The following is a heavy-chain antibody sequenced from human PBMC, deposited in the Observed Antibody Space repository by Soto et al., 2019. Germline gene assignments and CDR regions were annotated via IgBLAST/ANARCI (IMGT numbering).Heavy chain of an antibody. J-gene: IGHJ4*02. D-gene: IGHD3-3*01. CDR2: IYWDDDK. CDR3: AHSFSVSEEFDY. Sequence: QITLKESGPTLVKPTQTLTLTCTFSGFSLSTSGVGVGWIRQPPVKALEWLALIYWDDDKRYSPSLKSRLTITMDTSKNPVVLTMTNMDPVDTATYYCAHSFSVSEEFDYWGQGTLVTVSS. CDR1: GFSLSTSGVG. V-gene: IGHV2-5*02.